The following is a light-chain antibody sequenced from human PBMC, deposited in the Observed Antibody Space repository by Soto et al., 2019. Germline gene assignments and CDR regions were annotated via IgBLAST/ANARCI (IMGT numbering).Light chain of an antibody. Sequence: ETVMTQSPATLSVSPGESVSLSCRASQSVSINLAWYQQKPGQAPSLLIYGASNRAHGIPDRFSGSGSGTEFTLTISSLQSEDFAVYYCQQYNNWPPITFGQGTRLEIK. CDR3: QQYNNWPPIT. J-gene: IGKJ5*01. CDR1: QSVSIN. CDR2: GAS. V-gene: IGKV3-15*01.